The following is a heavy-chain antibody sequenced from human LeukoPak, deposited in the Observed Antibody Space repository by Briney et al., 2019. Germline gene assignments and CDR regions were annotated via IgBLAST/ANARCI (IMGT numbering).Heavy chain of an antibody. J-gene: IGHJ4*02. CDR2: FDPEDGET. CDR3: ATAPPDGGYSYGYDY. CDR1: GYTLTELS. D-gene: IGHD5-18*01. V-gene: IGHV1-24*01. Sequence: GASVKVSCKVSGYTLTELSMHWVRQAPGKGPEWMGGFDPEDGETIYAQKFQGRVTMTEDTSTDTAYMELSSLRSEDTAVYYCATAPPDGGYSYGYDYWGQGTLVTVSS.